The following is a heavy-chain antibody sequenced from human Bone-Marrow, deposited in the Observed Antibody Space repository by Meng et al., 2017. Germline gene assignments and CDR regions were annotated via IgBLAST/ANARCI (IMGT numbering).Heavy chain of an antibody. V-gene: IGHV4-31*03. J-gene: IGHJ1*01. Sequence: QVQLQGSGPGLVKPSQTLSLTCPVSGGSISSGGYYWSCIRQHPGKGLEWIGYIYYSGSTYYNPSLKSRVTISVDTSKHQFSLKLSSVTAADTAVYYCARGPLSAAGTMGYFQHWGQGTLVTVSS. CDR2: IYYSGST. CDR1: GGSISSGGYY. CDR3: ARGPLSAAGTMGYFQH. D-gene: IGHD6-13*01.